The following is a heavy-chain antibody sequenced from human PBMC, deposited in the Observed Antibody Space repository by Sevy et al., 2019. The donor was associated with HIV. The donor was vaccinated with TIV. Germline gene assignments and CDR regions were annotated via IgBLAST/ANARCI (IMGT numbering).Heavy chain of an antibody. J-gene: IGHJ4*02. CDR1: GFTFSSYA. CDR3: ARSRTAYDYVGYYFDY. D-gene: IGHD3-16*01. V-gene: IGHV3-30-3*01. Sequence: GGSLRLSCAASGFTFSSYAMHWVRQAPGKGLEWVAVISYDGSNKYYADSVKGRITISRDNSKNTLYLQMNSLRAEDTAVYYCARSRTAYDYVGYYFDYWGQGTLVTVSS. CDR2: ISYDGSNK.